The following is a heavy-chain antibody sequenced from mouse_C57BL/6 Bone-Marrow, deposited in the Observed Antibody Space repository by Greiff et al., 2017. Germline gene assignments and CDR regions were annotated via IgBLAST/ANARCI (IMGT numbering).Heavy chain of an antibody. CDR1: GFTFSSYA. CDR2: ISDGGSYT. V-gene: IGHV5-4*01. Sequence: EVMLVESGGGLVKPGGSLKLSCAASGFTFSSYAMSWVRQTPEKRLEWVATISDGGSYTYYPDNVKGRFTISRDNAKNNLYLQMSHLKSEDTAMYYCAREGGGNHGWGFAYWGQGTLVTVSA. J-gene: IGHJ3*01. D-gene: IGHD1-1*02. CDR3: AREGGGNHGWGFAY.